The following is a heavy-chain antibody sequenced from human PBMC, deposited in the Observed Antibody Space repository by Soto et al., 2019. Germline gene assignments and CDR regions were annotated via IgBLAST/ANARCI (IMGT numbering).Heavy chain of an antibody. CDR3: ARDRYDILTGYSYFDY. V-gene: IGHV4-61*08. CDR2: IYCGGST. J-gene: IGHJ4*02. CDR1: GDSVSIGVYS. Sequence: SGTLSLTCTASGDSVSIGVYSVRWIRKPPGKGLEWIGYIYCGGSTNYNPSLKSRVTISVETSKNQFSLKLSSVTAADTAVYYCARDRYDILTGYSYFDYWGQGTLV. D-gene: IGHD3-9*01.